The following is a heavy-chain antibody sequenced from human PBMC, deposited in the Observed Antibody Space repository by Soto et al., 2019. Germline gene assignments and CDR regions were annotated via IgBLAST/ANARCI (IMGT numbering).Heavy chain of an antibody. V-gene: IGHV6-1*01. CDR1: GDSVSSTSTA. D-gene: IGHD3-10*01. J-gene: IGHJ4*02. CDR3: ARRSYYSACV. Sequence: SQTLQLTCAISGDSVSSTSTAWSWIRQSPSRGLEWLGRTYYRSKWYSDYAVSVKSRITINPDTSKNQFSLQLNSVTPEDTAVYYCARRSYYSACVWGKGTLVNVSS. CDR2: TYYRSKWYS.